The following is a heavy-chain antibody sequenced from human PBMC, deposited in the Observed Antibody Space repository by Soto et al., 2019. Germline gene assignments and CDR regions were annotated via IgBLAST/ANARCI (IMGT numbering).Heavy chain of an antibody. Sequence: ASVKASCKASGYTFTSYDINWVRQATGQGLEWMGWMNPNSGNTGYAQKFQGRVTMTRNTSISTAYMELSSLRSEDTAVYYCARVQGDYDFWSGYYRGYYYYYMDVWGKGTTVTVSS. V-gene: IGHV1-8*01. J-gene: IGHJ6*03. CDR1: GYTFTSYD. CDR3: ARVQGDYDFWSGYYRGYYYYYMDV. D-gene: IGHD3-3*01. CDR2: MNPNSGNT.